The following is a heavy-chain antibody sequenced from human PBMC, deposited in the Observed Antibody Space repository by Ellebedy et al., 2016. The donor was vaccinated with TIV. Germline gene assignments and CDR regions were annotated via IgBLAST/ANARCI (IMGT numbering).Heavy chain of an antibody. CDR3: ARDCGGSSRCLVY. CDR1: GFNFSNYG. V-gene: IGHV3-33*01. D-gene: IGHD3-16*01. CDR2: IRYDGSNE. J-gene: IGHJ4*02. Sequence: GRSLRLSXAASGFNFSNYGIQSDRQAPGKGMEWVGVIRYDGSNEEYVESVKGRFTISRDNSKNTTTLQMNSLRVEDTATYYCARDCGGSSRCLVYWGQGSLVTVSS.